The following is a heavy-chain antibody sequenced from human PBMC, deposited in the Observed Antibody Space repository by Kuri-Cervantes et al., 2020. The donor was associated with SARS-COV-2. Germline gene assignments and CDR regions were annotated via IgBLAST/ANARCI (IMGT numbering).Heavy chain of an antibody. CDR3: ARDLGVAPDF. CDR1: GFTFSSYA. V-gene: IGHV3-23*01. J-gene: IGHJ4*02. Sequence: ETLSLTCAASGFTFSSYAMSWVRQAPGKGLEWVSCIKGGSGTTYYAASVKGRFTVSRDNAKNTLHLLMSSLRVEDTAMYYCARDLGVAPDFWGQGTQVTVSS. CDR2: IKGGSGTT. D-gene: IGHD3-16*01.